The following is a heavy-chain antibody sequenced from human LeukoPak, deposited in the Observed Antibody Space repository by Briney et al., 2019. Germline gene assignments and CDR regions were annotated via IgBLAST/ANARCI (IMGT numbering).Heavy chain of an antibody. CDR2: ISAYNGNT. Sequence: ASVTVSCKASGYTFTIYGISWVRQAPGQGLEWMGWISAYNGNTNYAQKLQGRVTMTTDTSTSTAYMELRSLRSDDTTVYYCARESGAAGSIDYWGQGTLVTVSS. V-gene: IGHV1-18*04. CDR1: GYTFTIYG. J-gene: IGHJ4*02. D-gene: IGHD6-13*01. CDR3: ARESGAAGSIDY.